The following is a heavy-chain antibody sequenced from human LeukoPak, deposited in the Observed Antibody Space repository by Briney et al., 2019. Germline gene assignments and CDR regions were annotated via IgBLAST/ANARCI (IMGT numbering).Heavy chain of an antibody. CDR1: GYTFTGYY. V-gene: IGHV1-2*02. CDR2: INPNSGGT. J-gene: IGHJ4*02. CDR3: ASIFGATVVTPAVDY. D-gene: IGHD4-23*01. Sequence: GASVSVSCKASGYTFTGYYVHWVRQAPGQGLEWMGWINPNSGGTSSAEKFQGRVTMTRDTSINTAYMELSRLRSDDTAVYYCASIFGATVVTPAVDYWGQGTLVTVSS.